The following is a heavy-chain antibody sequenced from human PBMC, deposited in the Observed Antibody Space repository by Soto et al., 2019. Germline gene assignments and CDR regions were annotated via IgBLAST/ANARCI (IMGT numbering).Heavy chain of an antibody. J-gene: IGHJ4*02. CDR1: GFSFSSFP. D-gene: IGHD5-18*01. V-gene: IGHV3-48*03. CDR3: ARENSVQAWLHHFDH. Sequence: GGSLRLSCEASGFSFSSFPMNWVRQAPGRGLEWVSYISDDGASIYYADSLKGRFTISRDNAKNSLSLRMNNLRAEDTAVYYCARENSVQAWLHHFDHWGLGTLVTVSS. CDR2: ISDDGASI.